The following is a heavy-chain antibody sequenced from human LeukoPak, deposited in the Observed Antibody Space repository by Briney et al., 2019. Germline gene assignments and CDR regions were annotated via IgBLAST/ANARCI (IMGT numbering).Heavy chain of an antibody. CDR1: GFSFSSYS. V-gene: IGHV3-15*04. CDR3: ATERGYSGSRIFDF. D-gene: IGHD6-13*01. Sequence: GSLRLSCAASGFSFSSYSMNWVRQAPGTGLEWVGRIETKTGGGTTDYAAPVKGRFTVSRDDSQNTLYLQMNSLKTEDTAIYYCATERGYSGSRIFDFWGQGSLVTVSS. J-gene: IGHJ4*02. CDR2: IETKTGGGTT.